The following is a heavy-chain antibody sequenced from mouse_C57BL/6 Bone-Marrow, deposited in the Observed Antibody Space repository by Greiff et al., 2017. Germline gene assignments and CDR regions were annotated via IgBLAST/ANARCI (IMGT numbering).Heavy chain of an antibody. Sequence: QVQLKESGPGLVKPSQSLFLTCSITGFPITSGYYWIWIRQSPGKPLEWMGYITHSGETFYNPSLQSPISITRETSKNQFFLQLNSVTTEDTAMYYCAGEIYDGYYNFDYWGQGTTLTVSS. V-gene: IGHV12-3*01. CDR1: GFPITSGYY. D-gene: IGHD2-3*01. CDR2: ITHSGET. J-gene: IGHJ2*01. CDR3: AGEIYDGYYNFDY.